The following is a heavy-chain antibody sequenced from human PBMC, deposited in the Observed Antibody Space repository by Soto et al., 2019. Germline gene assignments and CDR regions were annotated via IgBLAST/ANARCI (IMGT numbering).Heavy chain of an antibody. Sequence: GGSLRLSCAASGFTFSSYAMHWVHQAPGKGLEWVAVISYDGSNKYYADSVKGRFTISRDNSKNTLYLQMNSLRAEDTAVYYCAREHERYYYGMDVWGQGTTVTVSS. CDR2: ISYDGSNK. V-gene: IGHV3-30-3*01. CDR3: AREHERYYYGMDV. CDR1: GFTFSSYA. J-gene: IGHJ6*02.